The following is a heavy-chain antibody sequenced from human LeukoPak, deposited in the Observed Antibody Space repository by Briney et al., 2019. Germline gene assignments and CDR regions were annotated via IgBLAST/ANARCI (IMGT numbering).Heavy chain of an antibody. CDR3: AKARVTTGYYMQVDY. Sequence: GGSLRLSCAASGFTFSSYAMSWVRQAPGKGLEWVSVISASGTAHYADSMKGRFTISRDNSKNTVYLQLSSLRPEDTAVYYCAKARVTTGYYMQVDYWGQGTLVTVSS. CDR2: ISASGTA. CDR1: GFTFSSYA. J-gene: IGHJ4*02. D-gene: IGHD3-9*01. V-gene: IGHV3-23*01.